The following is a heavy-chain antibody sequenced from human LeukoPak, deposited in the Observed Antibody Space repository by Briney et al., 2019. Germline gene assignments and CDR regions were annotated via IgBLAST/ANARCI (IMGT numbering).Heavy chain of an antibody. J-gene: IGHJ6*02. Sequence: GGSLRLSCAASGFTFISYEMNWVRQAPGKGLEWVTYISSSGSTIYYADSVKGRFTISRDNAKNSLYLKMNSLRAEDTAVYYCSRDRVAVAGTVAPYYYYGMDVWAQGTTVTVSS. CDR1: GFTFISYE. CDR2: ISSSGSTI. V-gene: IGHV3-48*03. CDR3: SRDRVAVAGTVAPYYYYGMDV. D-gene: IGHD6-19*01.